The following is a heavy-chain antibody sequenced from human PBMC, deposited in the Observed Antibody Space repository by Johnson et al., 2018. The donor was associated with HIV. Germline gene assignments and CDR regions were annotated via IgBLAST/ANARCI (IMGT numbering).Heavy chain of an antibody. J-gene: IGHJ3*02. CDR2: IFSGGTT. CDR3: ARRDPWVENGAFDI. CDR1: GFTVSSNY. V-gene: IGHV3-66*01. D-gene: IGHD5-24*01. Sequence: VQLVESGGGVVRPGGSLRLSCAASGFTVSSNYMSWVRQAPGKGLEWVSVIFSGGTTYYADSVKGRFTISRDNSKNTLFLQMNSLRAGDTAVYFCARRDPWVENGAFDIWGQGTMVTVSS.